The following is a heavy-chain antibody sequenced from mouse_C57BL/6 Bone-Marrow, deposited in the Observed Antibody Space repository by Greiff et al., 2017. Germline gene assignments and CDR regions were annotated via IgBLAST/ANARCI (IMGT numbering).Heavy chain of an antibody. CDR3: ARGNYYGSLGYLDV. V-gene: IGHV15-2*01. CDR1: DSEVFPIAY. J-gene: IGHJ1*03. CDR2: ILPSIGRT. D-gene: IGHD1-1*01. Sequence: VQLQESGSELRSPGSSVKLSCKDFDSEVFPIAYMSWVRQKPGRGFEWIGGILPSIGRTIYREKFGDKATLDADTLSTTAYCESISLTSEDASIYYCARGNYYGSLGYLDVWGKGTTVTVSS.